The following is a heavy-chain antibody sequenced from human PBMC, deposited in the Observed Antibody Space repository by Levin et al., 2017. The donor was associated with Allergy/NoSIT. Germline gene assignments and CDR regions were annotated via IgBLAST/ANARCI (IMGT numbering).Heavy chain of an antibody. CDR1: GFTFSNSR. V-gene: IGHV3-74*01. CDR3: VREPGSGGHDWYFDV. CDR2: VLSDANFV. D-gene: IGHD6-25*01. Sequence: PGGSLRLSCAASGFTFSNSRMHWVRQVPGKGLVWVSRVLSDANFVNYADSVRGRFTISRDNAKNTLYLQMSSLRADDTAVYYCVREPGSGGHDWYFDVWGRGTLVVVSS. J-gene: IGHJ2*01.